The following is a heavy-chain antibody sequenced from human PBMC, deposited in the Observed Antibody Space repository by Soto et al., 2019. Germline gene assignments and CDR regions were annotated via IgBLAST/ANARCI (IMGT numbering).Heavy chain of an antibody. CDR3: AREGAACSGGLCYSRGNFDY. CDR2: IRNKADSYTT. V-gene: IGHV3-72*01. Sequence: GGSLRLSCAASGFIFSDHYMAWVRQAPGKGLEWVGRIRNKADSYTTEYAASVKGRFTISRYDSQSSRYLQMNSLKTEDTAVYYCAREGAACSGGLCYSRGNFDYWGQGTLVTVSS. J-gene: IGHJ4*02. D-gene: IGHD2-15*01. CDR1: GFIFSDHY.